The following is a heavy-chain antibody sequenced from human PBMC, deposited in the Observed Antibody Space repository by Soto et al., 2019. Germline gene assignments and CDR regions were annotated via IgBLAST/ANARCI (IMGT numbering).Heavy chain of an antibody. V-gene: IGHV1-69*01. J-gene: IGHJ6*02. D-gene: IGHD1-26*01. Sequence: QVQLVQSGAEVKKPGSSVKVSCKASGGTFSSYAISWVRQAPGQGLEWMGGIIPIFGTANYAQKFQGRVTITADESTITAYMELSSLRSEDTAVYYCARGGGEGWGARYYYGMDVWGQGTTVTVSS. CDR2: IIPIFGTA. CDR1: GGTFSSYA. CDR3: ARGGGEGWGARYYYGMDV.